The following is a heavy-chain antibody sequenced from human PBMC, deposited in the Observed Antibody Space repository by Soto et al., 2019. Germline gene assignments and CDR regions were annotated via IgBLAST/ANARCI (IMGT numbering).Heavy chain of an antibody. CDR2: IYSGGST. V-gene: IGHV3-66*01. CDR1: GFTVSSNY. J-gene: IGHJ4*02. D-gene: IGHD6-13*01. CDR3: ERAIIASGGGYCDF. Sequence: PAGSLRLSCAASGFTVSSNYMSWVRQAPGKGLEWVSVIYSGGSTYYADSVKGRFTISRDNSKNTLYLQMNSLRAEDTAVYYCERAIIASGGGYCDFWGKGTRVTVAS.